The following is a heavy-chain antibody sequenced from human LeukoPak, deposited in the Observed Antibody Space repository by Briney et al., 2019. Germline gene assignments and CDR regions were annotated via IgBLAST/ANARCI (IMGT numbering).Heavy chain of an antibody. D-gene: IGHD3-22*01. J-gene: IGHJ4*02. CDR1: GLTVSNNY. CDR3: LCYHDSSYVDY. Sequence: GGSLRLSCAASGLTVSNNYMMWVRQAPGKGLEWVSAIFRDDSTYYADSVKGRLTISRDNSKNTLYLQMTSLRVDDTAMYYCLCYHDSSYVDYWGQGALVTVS. V-gene: IGHV3-53*01. CDR2: IFRDDST.